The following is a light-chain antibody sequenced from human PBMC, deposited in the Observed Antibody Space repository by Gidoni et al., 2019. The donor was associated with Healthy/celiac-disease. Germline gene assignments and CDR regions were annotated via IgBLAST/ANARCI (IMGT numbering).Light chain of an antibody. CDR2: GAS. V-gene: IGKV3-20*01. CDR3: EQDGSSLCWT. J-gene: IGKJ1*01. Sequence: EIVLTQSPGTLSLSPGERATLSCRASQSVSSSYLAWYQQKPGQAPRLLIYGASSRATGIPDRFSGSGSGTDFTLTSSRLESEDWVVYYREQDGSSLCWTFGQGTKVEIK. CDR1: QSVSSSY.